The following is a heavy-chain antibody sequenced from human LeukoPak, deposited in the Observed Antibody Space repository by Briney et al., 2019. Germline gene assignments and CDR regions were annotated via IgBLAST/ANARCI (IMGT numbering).Heavy chain of an antibody. D-gene: IGHD1-26*01. CDR3: TTDILGPYNGTYSGPPTI. J-gene: IGHJ4*02. V-gene: IGHV3-73*01. CDR2: IRSTANGYAT. CDR1: GFTFSGSA. Sequence: GGSLRLSCAASGFTFSGSALHWVRQASGKGLEWVGRIRSTANGYATAYAASVKGRFTILRDDSENTLYLHMNGLKTEDTAVYYCTTDILGPYNGTYSGPPTIWGQGTLVTVSS.